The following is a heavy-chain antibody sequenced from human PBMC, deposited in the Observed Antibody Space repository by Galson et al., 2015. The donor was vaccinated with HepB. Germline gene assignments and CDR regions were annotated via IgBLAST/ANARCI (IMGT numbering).Heavy chain of an antibody. J-gene: IGHJ5*02. D-gene: IGHD6-13*01. CDR2: INPNGGGT. CDR3: ARGVSSWYPNWFDP. Sequence: SVKVSCKASGYTFTGYYVHWVRQAPGQGLEWMGWINPNGGGTNYAQNFQDRVTMTRDTSINTAYMDLSRLRSDDTAVYYRARGVSSWYPNWFDPWGQGTPVTVSS. V-gene: IGHV1-2*02. CDR1: GYTFTGYY.